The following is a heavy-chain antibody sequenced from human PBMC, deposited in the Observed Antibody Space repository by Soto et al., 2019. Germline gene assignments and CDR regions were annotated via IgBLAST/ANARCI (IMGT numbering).Heavy chain of an antibody. Sequence: EVQLVESGGGLVQPGGSLRLSCAASGFTFSSYAMHWVRQAPGKGLEYVSAISSNGGSTYYANSVKGRFTISRDNSKNTLYLQMGSLRAEDMAVYYCARDGGSGSYLSWYFDLWGRGTLVTVSS. V-gene: IGHV3-64*01. J-gene: IGHJ2*01. CDR3: ARDGGSGSYLSWYFDL. CDR1: GFTFSSYA. CDR2: ISSNGGST. D-gene: IGHD3-10*01.